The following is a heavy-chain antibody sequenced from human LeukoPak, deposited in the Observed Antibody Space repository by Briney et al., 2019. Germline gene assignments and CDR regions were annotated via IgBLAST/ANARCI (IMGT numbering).Heavy chain of an antibody. CDR1: GGSISSYY. D-gene: IGHD3-22*01. CDR2: IYTSGST. V-gene: IGHV4-4*07. Sequence: KPSETLSLTCTVSGGSISSYYWSWIRQPAGKGLEWIRRIYTSGSTNYNPSLKSRVTMSVDTSKNQFSLKLSSVTAADTAVYYCARDAYYYDSSGYYRNGFDPWGQGTLVTDSS. J-gene: IGHJ5*02. CDR3: ARDAYYYDSSGYYRNGFDP.